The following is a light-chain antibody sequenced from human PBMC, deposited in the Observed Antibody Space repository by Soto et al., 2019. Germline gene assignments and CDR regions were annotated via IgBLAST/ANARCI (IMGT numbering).Light chain of an antibody. J-gene: IGLJ1*01. Sequence: QSALTQPASVSGSPGQSITISCTGASSDIGAYNYVSWYQQHPGKAPKLMIYDVSNRPSGISDRFSGSKSGNTASLTISGLQAEDEADYFCRSYTSSSTDVFGTGTKVTVL. V-gene: IGLV2-14*01. CDR1: SSDIGAYNY. CDR2: DVS. CDR3: RSYTSSSTDV.